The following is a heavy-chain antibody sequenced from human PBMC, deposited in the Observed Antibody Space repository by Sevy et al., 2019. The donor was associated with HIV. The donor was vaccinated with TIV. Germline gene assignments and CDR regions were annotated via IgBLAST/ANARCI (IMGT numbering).Heavy chain of an antibody. V-gene: IGHV4-59*13. Sequence: SETLSLICTVSGGYISSYYWSWIRQPPGKGLEWVGYIYNNGNTKYNPSLKSRVTISVDTSKNQFSLKLTSVTAADTAVYYCARVSYYYDSGGRPLYSFDYWGQGTLVTVSS. CDR3: ARVSYYYDSGGRPLYSFDY. J-gene: IGHJ4*02. D-gene: IGHD3-22*01. CDR1: GGYISSYY. CDR2: IYNNGNT.